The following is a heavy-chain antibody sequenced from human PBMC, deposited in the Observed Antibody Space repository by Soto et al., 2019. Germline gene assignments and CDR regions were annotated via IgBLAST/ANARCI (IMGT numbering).Heavy chain of an antibody. CDR1: GFTFITYI. D-gene: IGHD3-16*01. Sequence: EVQLVESGGGLVQPGGSLRLSGETSGFTFITYIMHWVREAPGKGLERVASIGGVSNYINYADSVKGRFNISRDNAVKSLYLQMDSLRVEDTGVYYCVREVDLTAHRPQYYRGLGIWGQGTTVTVSS. J-gene: IGHJ6*02. V-gene: IGHV3-21*01. CDR2: IGGVSNYI. CDR3: VREVDLTAHRPQYYRGLGI.